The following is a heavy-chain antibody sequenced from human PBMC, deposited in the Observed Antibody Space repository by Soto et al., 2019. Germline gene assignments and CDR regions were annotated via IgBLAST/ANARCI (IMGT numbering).Heavy chain of an antibody. V-gene: IGHV4-30-4*01. J-gene: IGHJ4*02. CDR1: GGSISSGDYY. CDR3: ARAPYYYDSSGYYDYFDY. CDR2: IYYSGST. Sequence: LTCTVSGGSISSGDYYWSWIRHPPGKRLEWIGYIYYSGSTYYNPSLKSRVTISVDTSKNQFSLKLSSVTAADTAVYYCARAPYYYDSSGYYDYFDYWGQGTLVTVSS. D-gene: IGHD3-22*01.